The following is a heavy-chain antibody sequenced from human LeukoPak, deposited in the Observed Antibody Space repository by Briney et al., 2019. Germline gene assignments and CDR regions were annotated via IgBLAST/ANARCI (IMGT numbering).Heavy chain of an antibody. V-gene: IGHV3-21*01. CDR2: ISGSSSYI. CDR3: ARVHSGSYRYYYYYYMDV. J-gene: IGHJ6*03. CDR1: GFTFSSYS. D-gene: IGHD1-26*01. Sequence: GGSLRLSCAASGFTFSSYSMNWVRLAPGKGLEWVSSISGSSSYIYYADSVKGRFTISRDNANNSLYLQMNSLRAEDTAVYYCARVHSGSYRYYYYYYMDVWGKGTTVTVSS.